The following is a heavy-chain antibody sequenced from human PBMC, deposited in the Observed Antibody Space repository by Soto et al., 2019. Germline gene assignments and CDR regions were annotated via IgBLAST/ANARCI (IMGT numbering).Heavy chain of an antibody. CDR1: GFTFSSYS. Sequence: PGGSLRLSCAASGFTFSSYSMNWVRQAPGKGLEWVSGISWNSGSIGYADSVKCRFTISRDNAKNSLYLQMNSLRAEDTALYYCAKDIWGDVVVVATTYYYYYYMDVWGKGTTVTVSS. J-gene: IGHJ6*03. CDR2: ISWNSGSI. V-gene: IGHV3-9*01. CDR3: AKDIWGDVVVVATTYYYYYYMDV. D-gene: IGHD2-15*01.